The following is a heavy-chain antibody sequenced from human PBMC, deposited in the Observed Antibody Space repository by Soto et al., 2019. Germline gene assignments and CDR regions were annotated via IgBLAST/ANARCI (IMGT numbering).Heavy chain of an antibody. J-gene: IGHJ4*02. CDR2: IKQDGSEK. CDR1: GFTFSSYW. D-gene: IGHD4-17*01. V-gene: IGHV3-7*03. Sequence: EVQLVESGGGLVQPGGSLRLSCAASGFTFSSYWMSWVRQAPGKGLEWVANIKQDGSEKYYVDSVKGRFTISRDNAKNSLYLQMNSLRAEDTAVYYCARVYPNDYGDYPSSKFDYWGQGTLVTVSS. CDR3: ARVYPNDYGDYPSSKFDY.